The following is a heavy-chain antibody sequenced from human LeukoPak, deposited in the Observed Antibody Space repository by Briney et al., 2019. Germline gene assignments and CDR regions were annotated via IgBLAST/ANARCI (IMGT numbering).Heavy chain of an antibody. J-gene: IGHJ4*02. Sequence: SETLSLTCTVSGGSISSYYWSWVRRPPGKGLEWIGYIYYSGTTNYNPSLKSRVTISLDMSKNQFSLKLTSVTAADTAVYYCARTAGWSYGFDYWGQGTLVTVSS. D-gene: IGHD3-16*01. CDR3: ARTAGWSYGFDY. CDR2: IYYSGTT. CDR1: GGSISSYY. V-gene: IGHV4-59*01.